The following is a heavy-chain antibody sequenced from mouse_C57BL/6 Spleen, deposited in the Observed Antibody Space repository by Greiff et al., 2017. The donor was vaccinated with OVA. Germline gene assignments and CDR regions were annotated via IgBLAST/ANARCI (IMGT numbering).Heavy chain of an antibody. CDR1: GYAFSSYW. D-gene: IGHD2-5*01. CDR3: ARINYSNSYFDY. Sequence: QVQLKESGAELVKPGASVKISCKASGYAFSSYWMNWVKQRPGKGLEWIGQIYPGDGDTNYNGKFKGKATLTADKSSSTAYMQLSSLTSEDSAVYFCARINYSNSYFDYWGQGTTLTVSS. J-gene: IGHJ2*01. CDR2: IYPGDGDT. V-gene: IGHV1-80*01.